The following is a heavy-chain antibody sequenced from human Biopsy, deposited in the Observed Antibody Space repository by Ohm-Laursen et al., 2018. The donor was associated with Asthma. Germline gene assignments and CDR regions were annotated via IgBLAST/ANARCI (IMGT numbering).Heavy chain of an antibody. CDR2: ISPIFGSS. CDR3: ARPSPNRDILHYYYHMDV. J-gene: IGHJ6*02. V-gene: IGHV1-69*06. CDR1: GGMFGNYA. Sequence: SSVKVSCKASGGMFGNYAISWVRQAPGLGLEWMGGISPIFGSSNYAQRFQGRVTITADIFTRTVYMELSGLRFDDTAIYYCARPSPNRDILHYYYHMDVWGQGTTVIVSS. D-gene: IGHD3-3*02.